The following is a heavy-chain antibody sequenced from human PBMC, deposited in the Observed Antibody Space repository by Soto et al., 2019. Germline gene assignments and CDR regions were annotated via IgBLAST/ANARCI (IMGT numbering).Heavy chain of an antibody. D-gene: IGHD2-15*01. CDR3: ARQSVVVVVAATHY. CDR2: IYNSGST. V-gene: IGHV4-39*01. J-gene: IGHJ4*02. Sequence: QLKLQESGPGLVKPSETLSLTCTVSGGSISSSTYSWGWIRQPPGKGLEWIGSIYNSGSTYYNPSLKSRITISVDTSKNQFSLKLSSVTAADTAVYYCARQSVVVVVAATHYWGQGTLVTVSS. CDR1: GGSISSSTYS.